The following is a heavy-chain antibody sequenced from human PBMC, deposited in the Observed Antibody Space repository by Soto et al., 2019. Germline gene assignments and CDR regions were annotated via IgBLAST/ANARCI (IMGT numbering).Heavy chain of an antibody. Sequence: GESLKISCKGSRYTFTSYWIDWVRQMPGKGLEWMGIIYPDDSDTRYSPSFQGQITISVDKSSRTAYLQWSSLKASDTAMYYCARGDDCDGGNCYTYFDYWGQGTLVTVSS. CDR1: RYTFTSYW. CDR2: IYPDDSDT. CDR3: ARGDDCDGGNCYTYFDY. D-gene: IGHD2-21*01. V-gene: IGHV5-51*01. J-gene: IGHJ4*02.